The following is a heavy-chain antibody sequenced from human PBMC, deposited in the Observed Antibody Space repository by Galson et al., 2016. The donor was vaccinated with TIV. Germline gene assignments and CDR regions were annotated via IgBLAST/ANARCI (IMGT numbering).Heavy chain of an antibody. Sequence: SLRLSCAPSGFTIGTYAMSWVRQAPGKGLAWVSAISAGGSHTFYAGSVKGRFTISRDNSRNTLYLQMNGLRPEDTAVYYCAKEVSTVPYGIDLWGQGTTVTVSS. J-gene: IGHJ6*02. CDR1: GFTIGTYA. CDR3: AKEVSTVPYGIDL. D-gene: IGHD5/OR15-5a*01. V-gene: IGHV3-23*01. CDR2: ISAGGSHT.